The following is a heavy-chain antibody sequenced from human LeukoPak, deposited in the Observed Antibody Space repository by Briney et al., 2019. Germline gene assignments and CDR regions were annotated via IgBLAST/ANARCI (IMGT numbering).Heavy chain of an antibody. CDR2: IHPSTGNP. CDR1: GYSFTNYA. Sequence: ASVKVSCKASGYSFTNYAMNWARQAPGQGLEWMGWIHPSTGNPTYAQGFTGRFVFSLDTSVSTTYLQISSLKAEDTAVYFCARAFQSLGGLSLPDYWGQGTLLTVSS. D-gene: IGHD3-16*02. V-gene: IGHV7-4-1*02. CDR3: ARAFQSLGGLSLPDY. J-gene: IGHJ4*02.